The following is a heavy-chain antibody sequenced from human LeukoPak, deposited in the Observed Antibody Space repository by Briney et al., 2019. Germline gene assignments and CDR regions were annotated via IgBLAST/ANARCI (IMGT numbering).Heavy chain of an antibody. V-gene: IGHV1-69*01. D-gene: IGHD5-18*01. CDR3: ARAYSYIFDY. J-gene: IGHJ4*02. CDR2: IFPIFGTA. CDR1: GDTFSSYA. Sequence: AASVKVSCKASGDTFSSYAISWVRQAPGQGLEWMGGIFPIFGTANYVQKFQGRVTITADESTSTAYMELSSLRSEDTAVYYCARAYSYIFDYWGQGTLVTVSS.